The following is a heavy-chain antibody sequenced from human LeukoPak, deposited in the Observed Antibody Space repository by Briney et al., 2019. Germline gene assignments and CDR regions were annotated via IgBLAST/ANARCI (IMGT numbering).Heavy chain of an antibody. CDR2: IYYSGST. CDR1: GGSISSSSYY. V-gene: IGHV4-39*07. D-gene: IGHD2-15*01. Sequence: SETLSLTCTVSGGSISSSSYYWGWIRQPPGKGLEWIGSIYYSGSTYYNPSLKSRVTISVDTPKNQFSLKLSSVTAADTAVYYCARGHVVVVAARPRNDAFDIWGQGTMVTVSS. J-gene: IGHJ3*02. CDR3: ARGHVVVVAARPRNDAFDI.